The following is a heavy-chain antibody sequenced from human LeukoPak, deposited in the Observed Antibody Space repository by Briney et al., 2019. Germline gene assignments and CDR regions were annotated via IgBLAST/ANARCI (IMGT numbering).Heavy chain of an antibody. Sequence: SETLSLTCVVPRGSISSSSYYWGWIRQPPGKGLEWIGSIYYSGSTYYNPSLKSRVTISVDTSKNQFSLKLSSVTAADTAVYYCARRGYFLDYWGQGTLVTVSS. CDR3: ARRGYFLDY. J-gene: IGHJ4*02. V-gene: IGHV4-39*01. CDR1: RGSISSSSYY. CDR2: IYYSGST.